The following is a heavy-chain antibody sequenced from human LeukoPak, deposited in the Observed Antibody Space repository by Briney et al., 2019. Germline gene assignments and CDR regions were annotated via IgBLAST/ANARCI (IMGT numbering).Heavy chain of an antibody. V-gene: IGHV4-59*01. CDR1: RGSISGYY. J-gene: IGHJ4*03. D-gene: IGHD1-14*01. CDR3: AEGDNPYYFDY. Sequence: SETLSLTCSVSRGSISGYYWSWIRQPPGKGLEWIGYVTNSGNSNYNPSFRSRLTILVDTSKNHLSLQHTYVPAADTAVYYCAEGDNPYYFDYCGRGTLVTVSS. CDR2: VTNSGNS.